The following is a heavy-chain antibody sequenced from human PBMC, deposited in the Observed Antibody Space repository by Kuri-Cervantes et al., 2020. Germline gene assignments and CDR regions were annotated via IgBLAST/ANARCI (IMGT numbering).Heavy chain of an antibody. J-gene: IGHJ6*02. Sequence: ESLKISCAASGFTFSSYAMSWVRQTPGKGLEWIGEINHSGSTNYNPPPKSRVTISVDTSKNQFSLQLSSVTAADTAVYYCARDGRAGYSRPAGYYGMDVWGQGTTVTVSS. D-gene: IGHD6-13*01. CDR2: INHSGST. CDR3: ARDGRAGYSRPAGYYGMDV. V-gene: IGHV4-34*01. CDR1: GFTFSSYA.